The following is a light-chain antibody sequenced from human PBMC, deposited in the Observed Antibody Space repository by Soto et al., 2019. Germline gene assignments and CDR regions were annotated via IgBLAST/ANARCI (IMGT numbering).Light chain of an antibody. V-gene: IGKV3-11*01. CDR1: QSVSSY. J-gene: IGKJ1*01. CDR2: DAS. CDR3: QQYNTSPRT. Sequence: EFVLTQSPATLSLSPGERATLSCRASQSVSSYLAWYQQKPGQAPRLLIYDASNRATGIPARFSGSGSGTDFTLTISRLEPEDFAVYYCQQYNTSPRTFGQGTKVDIK.